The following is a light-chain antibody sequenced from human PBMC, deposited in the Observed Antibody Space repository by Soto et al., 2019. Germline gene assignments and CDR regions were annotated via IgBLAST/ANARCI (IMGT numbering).Light chain of an antibody. V-gene: IGLV2-14*01. CDR2: EVS. Sequence: QSVLTQPASVSGSPGQSITISCSGSSSDVINYNYVSWYQQHPGQAPKLMIYEVSNRHSGISNRFSGSKSGNTASLTISGLQAEDEADYYCSSKTSTSTLLFGGGTKLTVL. CDR3: SSKTSTSTLL. CDR1: SSDVINYNY. J-gene: IGLJ2*01.